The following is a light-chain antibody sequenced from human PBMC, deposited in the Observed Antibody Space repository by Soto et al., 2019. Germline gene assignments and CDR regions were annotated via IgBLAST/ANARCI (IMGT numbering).Light chain of an antibody. CDR3: SSYTTSYFYV. Sequence: QSVLTQPRSVSGSPGQSVTVSCTGTSRDVAVYSYVSWFQQHPGKAPKLIIYGVKNRPSGVSNRFSASKSAFTASLTISGLQAEDEADYYCSSYTTSYFYVFGPGTKLTVL. V-gene: IGLV2-14*01. CDR1: SRDVAVYSY. J-gene: IGLJ1*01. CDR2: GVK.